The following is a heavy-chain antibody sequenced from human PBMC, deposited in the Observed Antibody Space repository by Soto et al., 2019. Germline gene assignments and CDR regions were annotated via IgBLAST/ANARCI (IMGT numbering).Heavy chain of an antibody. V-gene: IGHV3-48*01. J-gene: IGHJ3*02. CDR1: GFTFSSYS. Sequence: EVQLVESGGGLVQPGGSLRLSCAASGFTFSSYSMNWVRQAPGKGLEWVSYISSSSTIYYADSVKGRFTISRDNAKNSLYLQMNSLRAEDTAVYYCARDAVWVGYCSSTSCSDAFDIWGQGTMVTVSS. CDR3: ARDAVWVGYCSSTSCSDAFDI. CDR2: ISSSSTI. D-gene: IGHD2-2*01.